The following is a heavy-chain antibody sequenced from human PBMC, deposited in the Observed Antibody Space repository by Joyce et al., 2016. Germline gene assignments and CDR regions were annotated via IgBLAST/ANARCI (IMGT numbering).Heavy chain of an antibody. J-gene: IGHJ5*02. CDR3: ARDFEGYNYGYWFDP. D-gene: IGHD5-12*01. CDR1: GYTFTSYY. CDR2: INPSDGST. V-gene: IGHV1-46*01. Sequence: QMQLVQSGAAIKKPGASVRVSCKASGYTFTSYYIHWVRQAPGQGLEWMGLINPSDGSTNYAQKFQGRVTMTRDTSTSTVYMELSSLRPEDTAVYFCARDFEGYNYGYWFDPWGQGTLVTVSS.